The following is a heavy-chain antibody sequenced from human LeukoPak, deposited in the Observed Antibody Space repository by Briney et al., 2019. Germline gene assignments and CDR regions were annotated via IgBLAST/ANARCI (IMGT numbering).Heavy chain of an antibody. CDR2: INPNSGGT. Sequence: ASVKVSCKASGYTFTVHYLHWLRQAPGQGLEWMGWINPNSGGTNYAQKFQGRVTMTRDTSISTAYMELSRLRPDDTAVYYCARDLYYYDSSGYPNPFDYWGQGTLVTVSS. D-gene: IGHD3-22*01. CDR1: GYTFTVHY. V-gene: IGHV1-2*02. CDR3: ARDLYYYDSSGYPNPFDY. J-gene: IGHJ4*02.